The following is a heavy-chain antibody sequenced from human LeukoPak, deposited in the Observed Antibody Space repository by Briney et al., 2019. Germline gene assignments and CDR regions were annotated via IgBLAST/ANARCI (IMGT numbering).Heavy chain of an antibody. CDR2: IYHSGST. Sequence: SETLSLTCTVSGGSISTYYWNWIRQPPGKGLEWIGYIYHSGSTNYNPSLQSRVTIAVDTSKNQFSLNLNSVTAADTAVYYCARGGAARLHFQNWGQGTLVTVSS. D-gene: IGHD6-6*01. CDR3: ARGGAARLHFQN. V-gene: IGHV4-59*01. CDR1: GGSISTYY. J-gene: IGHJ1*01.